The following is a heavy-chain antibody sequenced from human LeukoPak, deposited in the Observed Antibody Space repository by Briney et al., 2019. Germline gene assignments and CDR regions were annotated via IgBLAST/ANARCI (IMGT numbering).Heavy chain of an antibody. V-gene: IGHV3-30*02. Sequence: GGSLRLSCAASEFTFSSYGMHWVRQAPGKGLEWVAFIRYDGGNKYYADSVKGRFTISRDDSKNTLYLQMNSLRAEDTAIYYCAKKYSTGLDPWGQGTLVTVSS. D-gene: IGHD1-26*01. CDR2: IRYDGGNK. J-gene: IGHJ5*02. CDR1: EFTFSSYG. CDR3: AKKYSTGLDP.